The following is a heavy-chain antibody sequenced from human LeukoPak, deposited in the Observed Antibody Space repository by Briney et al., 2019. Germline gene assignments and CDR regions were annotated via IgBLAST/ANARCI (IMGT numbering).Heavy chain of an antibody. CDR3: TTARASAYDYFFDY. Sequence: GGSLRLSCAASGFTFSSYAMSWVRQAPGKGLEWVSAISASGGSTFYADSVKGRFTISRDISKNTLYLHLNSLKTEDTAVYYCTTARASAYDYFFDYWGQGTLVTVSS. CDR2: ISASGGST. CDR1: GFTFSSYA. D-gene: IGHD5-12*01. J-gene: IGHJ4*02. V-gene: IGHV3-23*01.